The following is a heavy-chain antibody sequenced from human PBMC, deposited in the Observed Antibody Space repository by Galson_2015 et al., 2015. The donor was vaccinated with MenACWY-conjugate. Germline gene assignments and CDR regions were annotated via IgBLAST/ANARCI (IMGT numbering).Heavy chain of an antibody. D-gene: IGHD7-27*01. V-gene: IGHV1-8*01. CDR2: MNPNSGNT. J-gene: IGHJ4*02. CDR3: ARLTGGRFDL. Sequence: QATGQGLECLGWMNPNSGNTGYAQKFQGRVTMTRNTSITTAYMELSSLNSEDTAVYFCARLTGGRFDLWGQGTLVTVSS.